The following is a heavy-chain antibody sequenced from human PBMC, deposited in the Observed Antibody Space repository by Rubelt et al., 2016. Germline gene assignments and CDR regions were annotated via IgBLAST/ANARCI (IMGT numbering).Heavy chain of an antibody. D-gene: IGHD3-22*01. CDR3: ARDLWGNYYDSSGRGLGFDY. V-gene: IGHV3-30*04. CDR1: GFTFSSYA. J-gene: IGHJ4*02. Sequence: QVQLVESGGGVVQPGRSLRLSCAASGFTFSSYAMHWVRQAPGKGLEWVAVISYDGSNKYYADSVKGRFTISRDNSKNTLYLQMNSLRAEDTAVYYCARDLWGNYYDSSGRGLGFDYWGQGTLVTVSS. CDR2: ISYDGSNK.